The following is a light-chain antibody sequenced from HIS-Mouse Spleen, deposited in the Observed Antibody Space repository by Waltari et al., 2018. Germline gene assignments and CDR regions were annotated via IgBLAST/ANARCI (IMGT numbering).Light chain of an antibody. CDR3: AAWDDSLSGYV. Sequence: QSVLTQPPSASGTPGQRVTISCSGSSSNIGSNYVYWYQQLPGTAPKLLIYRNNHRPAGVPDRFSGSKSGTSASLDISGLRSEDEADYYCAAWDDSLSGYVFGTGTKVTVL. CDR1: SSNIGSNY. V-gene: IGLV1-47*01. J-gene: IGLJ1*01. CDR2: RNN.